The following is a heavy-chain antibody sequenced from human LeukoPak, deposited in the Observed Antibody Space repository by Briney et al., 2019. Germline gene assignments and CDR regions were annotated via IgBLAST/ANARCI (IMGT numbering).Heavy chain of an antibody. V-gene: IGHV1-2*06. Sequence: ASVKVSCKASGYTFTGYYMHWVRQAPGQGLEWMGRINPNNGGTNYAQKFQGRVTMTRDTSISTAYMELSRLRSDDTAVYNCARGPRWLQLSYWGQGTLVTVSS. D-gene: IGHD5-24*01. CDR1: GYTFTGYY. CDR2: INPNNGGT. J-gene: IGHJ4*02. CDR3: ARGPRWLQLSY.